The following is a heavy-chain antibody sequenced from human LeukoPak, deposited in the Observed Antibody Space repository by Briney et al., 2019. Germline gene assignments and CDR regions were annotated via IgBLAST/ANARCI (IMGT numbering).Heavy chain of an antibody. Sequence: ASVKVSCKASGYTFTGYYMHWVRQAPGQGLEWMGRINPSSGGTNYAQKFQGRVTMTRDTSISTAYMELSRLRSDDTAVYYCARLRLGAGGYFDYWGQGTLVTVSS. CDR2: INPSSGGT. CDR1: GYTFTGYY. D-gene: IGHD3-16*01. CDR3: ARLRLGAGGYFDY. J-gene: IGHJ4*02. V-gene: IGHV1-2*06.